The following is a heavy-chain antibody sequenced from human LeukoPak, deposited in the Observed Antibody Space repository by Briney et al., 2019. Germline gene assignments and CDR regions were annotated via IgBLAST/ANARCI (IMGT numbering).Heavy chain of an antibody. D-gene: IGHD2-2*02. CDR2: ISGSGGST. J-gene: IGHJ3*02. Sequence: PGGSLRLSCAASGFTFSSHAMSWVRQAPGKGLEWVSAISGSGGSTYYADSVKGRFTISRDNSKNTLYLQMNSLRAEDTAVYYCAKGCSSTSCYTEEDAFDIWGQGTMVTVSS. V-gene: IGHV3-23*01. CDR1: GFTFSSHA. CDR3: AKGCSSTSCYTEEDAFDI.